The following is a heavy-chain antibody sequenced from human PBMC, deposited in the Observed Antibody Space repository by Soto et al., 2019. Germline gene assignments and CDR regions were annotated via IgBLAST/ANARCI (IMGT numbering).Heavy chain of an antibody. J-gene: IGHJ5*02. Sequence: QVQLQESGPGLVKPSQTLSLTCTVSGGSISSGGYYWSWIRQHPGKGLEWIGYIYYSGSTYYNPSLKSRVTISVDTSKNQFSLKLSSATAADTAVYYCARLLGYCSGGSCYDGWFDPWGQGTLVTVSS. CDR2: IYYSGST. CDR3: ARLLGYCSGGSCYDGWFDP. V-gene: IGHV4-31*03. CDR1: GGSISSGGYY. D-gene: IGHD2-15*01.